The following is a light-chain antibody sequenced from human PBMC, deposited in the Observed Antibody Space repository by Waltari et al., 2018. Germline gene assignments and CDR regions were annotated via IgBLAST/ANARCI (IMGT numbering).Light chain of an antibody. CDR1: QSLLHSSGYNY. CDR2: LGS. V-gene: IGKV2-28*01. J-gene: IGKJ1*01. CDR3: MQALQTPWT. Sequence: DIVMTQSPLSLPVTPGEPASISCRSSQSLLHSSGYNYVDWYLQKPGQSPQLLIYLGSNRASGVPDRFSGSGSGTDFTLKSSRVEAEDVGVYYCMQALQTPWTCGQGTKVEIK.